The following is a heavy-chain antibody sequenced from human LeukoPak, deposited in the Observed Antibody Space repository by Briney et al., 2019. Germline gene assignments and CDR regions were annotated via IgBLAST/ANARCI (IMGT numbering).Heavy chain of an antibody. CDR2: ISGSVDST. Sequence: GGSLRLSCATSGFSFSSYAMSWVRQAPGKGLEWVSVISGSVDSTYYGDSMKGRFTISRDTYKNTLYLQMNSLTSDDTAVYYCARKALNLGALGYWGQGTLVTVSS. V-gene: IGHV3-23*01. J-gene: IGHJ4*02. CDR3: ARKALNLGALGY. CDR1: GFSFSSYA. D-gene: IGHD3-16*01.